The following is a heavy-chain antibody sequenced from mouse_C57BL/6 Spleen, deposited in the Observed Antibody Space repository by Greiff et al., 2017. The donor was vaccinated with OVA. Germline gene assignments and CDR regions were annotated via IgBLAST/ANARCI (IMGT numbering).Heavy chain of an antibody. Sequence: EVHLVESGEGLVRPGGSLKLSCAASGFTFSSYAMSWVRQTPEKRLEWVAYISSGGDYIYYADTVKGRFTISRDNARNTLYLQMSGLKSEDAAMYYCTREGYYGSSYRAMDYWGQGTSVTVSS. D-gene: IGHD1-1*01. V-gene: IGHV5-9-1*02. CDR1: GFTFSSYA. CDR2: ISSGGDYI. J-gene: IGHJ4*01. CDR3: TREGYYGSSYRAMDY.